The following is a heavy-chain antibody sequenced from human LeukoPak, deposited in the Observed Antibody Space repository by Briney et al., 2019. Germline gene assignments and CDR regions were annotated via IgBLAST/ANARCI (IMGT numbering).Heavy chain of an antibody. D-gene: IGHD2-15*01. CDR2: IAYDGSKK. V-gene: IGHV3-30-3*01. J-gene: IGHJ4*02. CDR1: GFTFSNYA. Sequence: GGSLRLSCAASGFTFSNYAMHWVRQSPGRGLEGVAIIAYDGSKKWYADSVKGRFTISRDNAKRSLYLQMNSLRDEDTAVYYCARDPASGGFDSWGQGILVTVSS. CDR3: ARDPASGGFDS.